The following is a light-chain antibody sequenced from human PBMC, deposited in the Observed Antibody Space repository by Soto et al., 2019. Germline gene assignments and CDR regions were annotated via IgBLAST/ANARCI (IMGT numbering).Light chain of an antibody. J-gene: IGKJ2*01. V-gene: IGKV3-11*01. Sequence: EIVLTQSPGTLSLSPGERATLSCRASQSVSSYLAWYQQKPGQAPRLLIYGASNRATDIPARFSGSGSGTDFTLIISSLEPEDFAVYYCQHRGKWPRTFGQGTKLEI. CDR3: QHRGKWPRT. CDR2: GAS. CDR1: QSVSSY.